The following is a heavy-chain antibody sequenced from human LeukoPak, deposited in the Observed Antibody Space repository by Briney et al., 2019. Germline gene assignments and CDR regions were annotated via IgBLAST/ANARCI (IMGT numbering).Heavy chain of an antibody. V-gene: IGHV4-59*01. CDR2: IYYSGSA. CDR1: GASISRDY. D-gene: IGHD2-8*01. J-gene: IGHJ5*02. Sequence: SETLSLTCTVSGASISRDYWTWIRQPPGRGLEWIGNIYYSGSANYNPSLMSRVTISLDMSKNQFSLKLSSVTAADTAIYYCARGEWWLDPWGQGTLVTVSS. CDR3: ARGEWWLDP.